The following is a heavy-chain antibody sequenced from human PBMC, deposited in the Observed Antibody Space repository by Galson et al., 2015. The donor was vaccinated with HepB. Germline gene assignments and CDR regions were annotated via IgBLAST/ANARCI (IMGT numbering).Heavy chain of an antibody. Sequence: SLRLSCAASGFTFSSYAMSWVRQAPGKGLEWVSAISGSGGSTYYADSVKGRFTISRDNSKNTLYLQMNSLRAGDTAVYYCAKSGRVATKIQLWFLDAFDIWGQGTMVTVSS. D-gene: IGHD5-18*01. V-gene: IGHV3-23*01. CDR1: GFTFSSYA. CDR3: AKSGRVATKIQLWFLDAFDI. J-gene: IGHJ3*02. CDR2: ISGSGGST.